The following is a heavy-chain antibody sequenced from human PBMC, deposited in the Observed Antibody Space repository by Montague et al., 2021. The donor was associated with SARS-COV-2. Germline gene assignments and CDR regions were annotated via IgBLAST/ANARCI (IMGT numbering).Heavy chain of an antibody. CDR2: ISSSGSTI. CDR3: AATSGDIVVVVAAYYGMDV. CDR1: GFTFSSYE. Sequence: SLRLSCAASGFTFSSYEMNWVRQAPGKGLEWVSYISSSGSTIYCADSVKGRFTISRDNAKNSLYLQMNSLRAEDTAVYYCAATSGDIVVVVAAYYGMDVWGQGTTVTVSS. D-gene: IGHD2-15*01. J-gene: IGHJ6*02. V-gene: IGHV3-48*03.